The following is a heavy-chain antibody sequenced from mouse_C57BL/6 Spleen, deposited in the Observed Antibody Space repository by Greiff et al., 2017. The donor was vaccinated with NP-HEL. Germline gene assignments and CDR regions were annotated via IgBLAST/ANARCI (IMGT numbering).Heavy chain of an antibody. V-gene: IGHV1-5*01. CDR2: IYPGNSDT. J-gene: IGHJ2*01. Sequence: VHVKQSGTVLARPGASVKMSCKTSGYTFTSYWMHWVKQRPGQGLDWIGAIYPGNSDTSSNQKFKGKAKLTAVTSASTAYMELSSLTNEDSAVYYCTREAQAYYFDYWGQGTTLTVSS. CDR3: TREAQAYYFDY. CDR1: GYTFTSYW. D-gene: IGHD3-2*02.